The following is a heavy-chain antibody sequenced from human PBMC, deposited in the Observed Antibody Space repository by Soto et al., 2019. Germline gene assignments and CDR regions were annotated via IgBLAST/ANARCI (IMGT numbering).Heavy chain of an antibody. D-gene: IGHD2-2*01. V-gene: IGHV4-4*02. CDR3: ARDLTDIVVVPAAYDY. CDR2: IYHSGST. CDR1: GGSISSSNW. Sequence: SETLSLTCAVSGGSISSSNWWSWVRQPPGKGLEWIGEIYHSGSTNYNPSLKSRVTISVDKSKNQFSLKLSSVTAADTAVYYCARDLTDIVVVPAAYDYWGQGTLVTVSS. J-gene: IGHJ4*02.